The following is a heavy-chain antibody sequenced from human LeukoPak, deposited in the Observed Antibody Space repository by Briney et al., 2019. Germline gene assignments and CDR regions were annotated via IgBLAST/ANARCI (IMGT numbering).Heavy chain of an antibody. CDR2: INHSGST. Sequence: SETLSLTCAVYGGSFSGYYWSWIRQPPGKGLEWIGEINHSGSTNYNPSLKSRVTISVDTSKNQFSLKLSSVTAADTAVYYCAIGEYSSSWYSRLNWFDPWGQGTLVTVSS. J-gene: IGHJ5*02. CDR3: AIGEYSSSWYSRLNWFDP. CDR1: GGSFSGYY. D-gene: IGHD6-13*01. V-gene: IGHV4-34*01.